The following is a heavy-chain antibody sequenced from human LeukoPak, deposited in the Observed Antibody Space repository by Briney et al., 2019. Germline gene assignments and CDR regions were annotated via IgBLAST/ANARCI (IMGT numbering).Heavy chain of an antibody. D-gene: IGHD3-10*01. Sequence: SPTLSPTYAVSADSLVSHYWSSIRQPPGTGLEWTGYISYIGSTNYNPSLNGRVTISVDTSKNQFSRKLSSVTAAETAVYYCARGRGFKLLGFGESPYFDYWGQGTLVTVSS. CDR3: ARGRGFKLLGFGESPYFDY. CDR2: ISYIGST. J-gene: IGHJ4*02. V-gene: IGHV4-59*11. CDR1: ADSLVSHY.